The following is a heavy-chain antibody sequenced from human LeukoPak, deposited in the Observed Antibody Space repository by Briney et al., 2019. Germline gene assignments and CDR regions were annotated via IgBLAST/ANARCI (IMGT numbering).Heavy chain of an antibody. J-gene: IGHJ3*02. V-gene: IGHV1-18*01. D-gene: IGHD3-22*01. CDR3: ARGGKYYYDSSGYPPTDAFDI. CDR1: GYTFTTYG. Sequence: ASVKVSCKASGYTFTTYGITWVRQAPGQGLEWMGWITPNNGNINYAQKFQGRFTMTTDTSTTTAYMELRSLRSDDTAVYYCARGGKYYYDSSGYPPTDAFDIWGQGTMVTVSS. CDR2: ITPNNGNI.